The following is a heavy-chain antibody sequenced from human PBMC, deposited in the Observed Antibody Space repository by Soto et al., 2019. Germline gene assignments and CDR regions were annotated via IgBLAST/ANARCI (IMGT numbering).Heavy chain of an antibody. J-gene: IGHJ6*02. Sequence: SETLSLTCTVSGGSISSSSYYWGWIRQPPGKGLEWIGSIYYSGSTYYNPSLKSRVTISVDTSKNQFSLKLSSVTAADTAVYYCARESGSYPLYYYYYGMDVWGQGTTVTVSS. CDR3: ARESGSYPLYYYYYGMDV. CDR2: IYYSGST. V-gene: IGHV4-39*02. D-gene: IGHD1-26*01. CDR1: GGSISSSSYY.